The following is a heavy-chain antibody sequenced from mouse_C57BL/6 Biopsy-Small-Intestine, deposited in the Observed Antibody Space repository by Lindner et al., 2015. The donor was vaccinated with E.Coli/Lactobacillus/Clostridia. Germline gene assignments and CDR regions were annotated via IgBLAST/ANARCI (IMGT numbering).Heavy chain of an antibody. V-gene: IGHV1-34*02. J-gene: IGHJ4*01. CDR3: ARGAYYRYEGYAMDY. D-gene: IGHD2-14*01. CDR1: GYTFTDYN. Sequence: VQLQESGPELVKPGASVKISCKASGYTFTDYNMDWVKQSHGKSLEWIGYTYPNNGGTGYNQKFKSKATLTVDKSSSTAYMELHSLTSEDSAVYYCARGAYYRYEGYAMDYWGQGTSVTVSS. CDR2: TYPNNGGT.